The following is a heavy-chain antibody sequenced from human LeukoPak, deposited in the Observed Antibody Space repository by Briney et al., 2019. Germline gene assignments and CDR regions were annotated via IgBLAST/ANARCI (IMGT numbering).Heavy chain of an antibody. CDR1: GFTFSNAW. CDR3: ARDPSGEAAAQKPSDI. J-gene: IGHJ3*02. D-gene: IGHD6-13*01. CDR2: IKSKTDGGTT. V-gene: IGHV3-15*01. Sequence: GGSLRLSCAASGFTFSNAWMSWVRQAPGKGLEWVGRIKSKTDGGTTDYAAPVKGRFTISRDDSKNTLYLQMNSLRAEDTAVYYCARDPSGEAAAQKPSDIWGQGTMVTVSS.